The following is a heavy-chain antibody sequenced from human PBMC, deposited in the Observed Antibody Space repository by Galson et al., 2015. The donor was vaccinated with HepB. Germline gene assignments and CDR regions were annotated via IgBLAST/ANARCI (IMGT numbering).Heavy chain of an antibody. D-gene: IGHD4-17*01. CDR3: TTDYGDYGASGAFDI. Sequence: SLRLSCAASGFTFSNAWMSWVRQAPGKGLEWVGRIKSKTDGGTTDYAAPVKGRFTISRDDSKNTLYLQMNSLKTEDTAVYYCTTDYGDYGASGAFDIWGQGTMVTVSS. CDR1: GFTFSNAW. CDR2: IKSKTDGGTT. V-gene: IGHV3-15*01. J-gene: IGHJ3*02.